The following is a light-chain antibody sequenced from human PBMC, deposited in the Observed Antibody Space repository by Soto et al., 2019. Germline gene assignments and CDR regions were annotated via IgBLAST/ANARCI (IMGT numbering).Light chain of an antibody. J-gene: IGKJ4*01. CDR1: QSISMY. V-gene: IGKV1-39*01. CDR2: AAA. Sequence: DIQMTQSPSSLSASVGDRVTITCRASQSISMYLNWYQQRPGKAPNLLIFAAASLQSGVPSRFSGSGSGTEFTLTISSLQPEDFATYYCQQSYSFPLTFGGGTRVEI. CDR3: QQSYSFPLT.